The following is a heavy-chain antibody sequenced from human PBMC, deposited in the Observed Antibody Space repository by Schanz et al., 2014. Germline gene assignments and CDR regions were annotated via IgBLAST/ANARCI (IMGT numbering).Heavy chain of an antibody. CDR1: GGSISSGGYY. CDR2: IYSRGSP. V-gene: IGHV4-61*02. CDR3: ARDTTWRLDL. D-gene: IGHD1-1*01. Sequence: QVQLQESGPGLVKPSQTLSLTCTVSGGSISSGGYYWSWIRQHPGKGLVWIGRIYSRGSPTYNPSRKSRFTKSLDTSKNQFSLTVTSLTAADTAVYYCARDTTWRLDLWGRGTLVTVSS. J-gene: IGHJ2*01.